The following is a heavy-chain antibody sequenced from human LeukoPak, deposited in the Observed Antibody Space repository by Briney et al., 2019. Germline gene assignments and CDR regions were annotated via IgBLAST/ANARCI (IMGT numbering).Heavy chain of an antibody. Sequence: PGGSLRLSCAASGFTFSDYNMRWIRQAPGKGLEWVSSISRSGSTKYYADSVKGRFTISRDNAKNTFYLQMNSLRAEDTAVYYCARVLRYCSGGNCYSGGLGYMDVWGKGTTVTISS. J-gene: IGHJ6*03. V-gene: IGHV3-11*01. CDR1: GFTFSDYN. D-gene: IGHD2-15*01. CDR2: ISRSGSTK. CDR3: ARVLRYCSGGNCYSGGLGYMDV.